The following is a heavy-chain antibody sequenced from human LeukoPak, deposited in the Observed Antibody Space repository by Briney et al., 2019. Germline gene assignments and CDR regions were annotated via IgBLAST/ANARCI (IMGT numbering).Heavy chain of an antibody. CDR1: GGSISSSSYY. CDR3: APTRYSSGWSWLDY. Sequence: PSETLSLTCTVSGGSISSSSYYWGWIRQPAGKGLEWIGSIYYSGSTYYNPSLKSRVTISVDTSKNQFSLKLSSVTAADTAVYYCAPTRYSSGWSWLDYWGQGTLVTVSS. V-gene: IGHV4-39*01. D-gene: IGHD6-19*01. J-gene: IGHJ4*02. CDR2: IYYSGST.